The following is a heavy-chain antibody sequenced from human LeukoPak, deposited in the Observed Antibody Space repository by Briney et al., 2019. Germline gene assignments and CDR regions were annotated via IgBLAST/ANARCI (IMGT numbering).Heavy chain of an antibody. J-gene: IGHJ4*02. CDR2: IRYDGSNK. Sequence: GGSLRLSCSASGFTFSFYTMNWVRQAPGKGLEWVAFIRYDGSNKYYADSVKGRFTISRDNSKNTLYLQMNSLRAEDTAVYYCAKPDRVVPAAIFCYFDYWGQGTLVTVSS. D-gene: IGHD2-2*01. CDR3: AKPDRVVPAAIFCYFDY. V-gene: IGHV3-30*02. CDR1: GFTFSFYT.